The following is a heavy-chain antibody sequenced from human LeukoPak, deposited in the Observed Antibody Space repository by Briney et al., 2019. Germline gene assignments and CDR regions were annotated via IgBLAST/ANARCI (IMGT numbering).Heavy chain of an antibody. CDR2: IFPGDSDS. J-gene: IGHJ4*02. CDR3: ARLSGVTTMDYFDY. Sequence: GESLQISCKGSGYIFTTFWIGWVRPMPGKGLEWMGIIFPGDSDSTYSPSFQGQVTISFDKSISTAYLQWSSLKASDTAMYYCARLSGVTTMDYFDYWGQGTLVTVSS. CDR1: GYIFTTFW. V-gene: IGHV5-51*01. D-gene: IGHD4-23*01.